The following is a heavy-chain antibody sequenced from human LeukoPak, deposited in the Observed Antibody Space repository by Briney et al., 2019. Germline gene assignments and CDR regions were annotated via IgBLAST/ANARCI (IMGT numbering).Heavy chain of an antibody. J-gene: IGHJ4*02. Sequence: GGSLRLSCVASGFTFSWYSLNWVRQAPGKGLEWVSYIGTSSSDMSYADSVKGRFTISRDNAKNLLYLQMNSLRAEDTALYYCARGGMAVTRDLDYWGQGTLVTISS. CDR2: IGTSSSDM. CDR1: GFTFSWYS. CDR3: ARGGMAVTRDLDY. V-gene: IGHV3-21*05. D-gene: IGHD2-8*01.